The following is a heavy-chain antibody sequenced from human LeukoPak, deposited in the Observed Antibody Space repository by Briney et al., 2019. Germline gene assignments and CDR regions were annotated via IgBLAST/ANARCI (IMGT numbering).Heavy chain of an antibody. CDR2: ISTNGGST. CDR1: GFTFSSHP. V-gene: IGHV3-64*01. J-gene: IGHJ4*02. CDR3: ARVTVAGTGALDY. Sequence: GGSLRLSCAASGFTFSSHPLHWVRQAPGKGLEYVSSISTNGGSTYYAKSVKARFTISRDNSKNTLYLQMDSLRAEDMAVYYCARVTVAGTGALDYWGQGTLVTVSS. D-gene: IGHD6-19*01.